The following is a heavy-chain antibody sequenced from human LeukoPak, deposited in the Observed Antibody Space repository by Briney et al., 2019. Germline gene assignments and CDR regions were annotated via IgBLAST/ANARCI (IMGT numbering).Heavy chain of an antibody. V-gene: IGHV3-23*01. D-gene: IGHD6-19*01. CDR3: AKGLYSSGWYFDY. Sequence: GGSLRLSCAASGFTFSSYAMSWVRQAPGRGLEWVSAISGSGVNTYYADSVKGRFTISRDNSKNTLYLQMNSLRAEDTALYYCAKGLYSSGWYFDYWGQGTLVTVSS. CDR2: ISGSGVNT. CDR1: GFTFSSYA. J-gene: IGHJ4*02.